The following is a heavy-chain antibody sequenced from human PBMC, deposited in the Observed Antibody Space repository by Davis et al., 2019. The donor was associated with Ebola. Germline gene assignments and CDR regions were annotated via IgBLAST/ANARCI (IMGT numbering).Heavy chain of an antibody. CDR3: ARAGIAAAGTLRPYYYYGMDV. CDR2: IYYTGST. J-gene: IGHJ6*02. Sequence: SETLSLTCTVSGDSIGRYYWNWIRQPPGKGLEWIGFIYYTGSTNYNPSLKSRVTISVDTSKNQFSLKLSSVTAADTAVYYCARAGIAAAGTLRPYYYYGMDVWGQGTTVTVSS. D-gene: IGHD6-13*01. CDR1: GDSIGRYY. V-gene: IGHV4-59*12.